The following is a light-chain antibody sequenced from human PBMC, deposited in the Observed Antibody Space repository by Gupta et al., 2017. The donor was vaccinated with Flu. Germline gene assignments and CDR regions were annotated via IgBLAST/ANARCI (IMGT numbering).Light chain of an antibody. V-gene: IGKV1-39*01. Sequence: PSSLSASVGDRVTITSLSIQYINNFLNWYQQKPVKTPKLLIYAASSLQGGVPSRFSGSGSGAEFTLTITILHPEELATYYCQQSYDVTWTFGQGTXV. CDR2: AAS. CDR3: QQSYDVTWT. J-gene: IGKJ1*01. CDR1: QYINNF.